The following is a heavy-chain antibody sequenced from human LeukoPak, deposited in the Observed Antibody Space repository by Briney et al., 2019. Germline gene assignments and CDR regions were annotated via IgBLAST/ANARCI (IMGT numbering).Heavy chain of an antibody. J-gene: IGHJ4*02. D-gene: IGHD3-10*01. CDR2: ILYDGSDK. V-gene: IGHV3-30*03. CDR3: SSSPGSYPYPFDY. Sequence: PGGSLRLSCAASGFTFSTYGMHWVRQAPGKGLEWVAAILYDGSDKYYADSVKGRFTISRDNSKNSLYLQMSSLRAEDTAVYYCSSSPGSYPYPFDYWGQGTLVTVSS. CDR1: GFTFSTYG.